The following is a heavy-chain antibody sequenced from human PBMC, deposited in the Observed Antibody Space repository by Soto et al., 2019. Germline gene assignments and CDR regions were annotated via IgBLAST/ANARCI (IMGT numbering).Heavy chain of an antibody. CDR3: ARDRHNYYGSGSYYSRWGFDP. CDR1: GFTFSSYG. J-gene: IGHJ5*02. Sequence: QVQLVESGGGVVQPGRSLRLSCAASGFTFSSYGMHWVRQPPGKGLAGGAVIWYVGSNKYFADSVKGRFTISRDNSKNTLYLQMNSLRAEDTAVYYCARDRHNYYGSGSYYSRWGFDPWGQGTLVTVSS. V-gene: IGHV3-33*01. D-gene: IGHD3-10*01. CDR2: IWYVGSNK.